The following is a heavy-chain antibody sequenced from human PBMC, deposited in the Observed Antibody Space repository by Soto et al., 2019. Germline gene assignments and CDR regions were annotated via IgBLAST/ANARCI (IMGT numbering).Heavy chain of an antibody. J-gene: IGHJ5*02. V-gene: IGHV2-5*01. CDR2: IYWNDDK. CDR3: AHYDFWSGYSNWFDP. Sequence: QITLKESGPPLVKPTQTLTLTCTFSGFSLSTSGVGVGWIRQPPGKALEWLALIYWNDDKRYSPSLKSRLTITKDTSKNQVVLTMTIMDPVDTATYYCAHYDFWSGYSNWFDPWGQGTLVTVSS. CDR1: GFSLSTSGVG. D-gene: IGHD3-3*01.